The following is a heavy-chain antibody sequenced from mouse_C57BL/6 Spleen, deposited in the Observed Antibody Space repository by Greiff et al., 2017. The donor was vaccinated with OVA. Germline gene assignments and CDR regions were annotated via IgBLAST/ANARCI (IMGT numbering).Heavy chain of an antibody. D-gene: IGHD6-5*01. Sequence: EVKVEESGGGLVQPGGSMKLSCVASGFTFSNYWMNWVRQSPEQGLEWVAQIRLKSDNYATHYAESVKGRFTISRDDSKSSVYLQMNNLRAEDTGIYYCTGGAAYGEAMDYWGQGTSVTVSS. CDR3: TGGAAYGEAMDY. V-gene: IGHV6-3*01. CDR1: GFTFSNYW. J-gene: IGHJ4*01. CDR2: IRLKSDNYAT.